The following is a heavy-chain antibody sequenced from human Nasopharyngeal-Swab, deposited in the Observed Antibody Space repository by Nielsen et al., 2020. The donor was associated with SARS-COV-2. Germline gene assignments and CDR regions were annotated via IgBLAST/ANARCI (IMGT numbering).Heavy chain of an antibody. D-gene: IGHD2-15*01. CDR3: AKDRYCSGGACYFSGFDY. Sequence: VRQMPEKGLEWVSGVSGSGGTTKYADSVKGRFTISRDNSKNKLYLQMHSLRVEDTAVYYCAKDRYCSGGACYFSGFDYWGLGTLVTVSS. CDR2: VSGSGGTT. J-gene: IGHJ4*02. V-gene: IGHV3-23*01.